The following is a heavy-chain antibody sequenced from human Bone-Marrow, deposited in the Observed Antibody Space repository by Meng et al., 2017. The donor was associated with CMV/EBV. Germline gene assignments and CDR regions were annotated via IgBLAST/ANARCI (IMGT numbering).Heavy chain of an antibody. CDR2: INPNSGGT. V-gene: IGHV1-2*02. CDR1: GYTFTGYY. CDR3: ARARRCSGGSCYPTSNRRYDAFDI. Sequence: ASAKVSCKASGYTFTGYYMHWVRQAPGQGLEWMGWINPNSGGTNYAQKFQGRVTMTRDTSISTAYMELSRLRSDDTAVYYCARARRCSGGSCYPTSNRRYDAFDIWGQGTMVTVSS. D-gene: IGHD2-15*01. J-gene: IGHJ3*02.